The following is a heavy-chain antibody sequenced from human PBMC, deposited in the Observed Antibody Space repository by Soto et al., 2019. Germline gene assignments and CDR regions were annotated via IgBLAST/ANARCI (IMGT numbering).Heavy chain of an antibody. CDR3: ARRGSGSDYDY. D-gene: IGHD1-26*01. V-gene: IGHV3-23*01. Sequence: EVQLLESGGGLVQPGGSLRLSCAASGVTFSSYALRWVRQAPGQVLEWVSAISGSGGSTDYAASVKGRFTISRDNSKNTLYLQMNSLRAEDTAVYYWARRGSGSDYDYWGQGTLVTVSS. CDR2: ISGSGGST. J-gene: IGHJ4*02. CDR1: GVTFSSYA.